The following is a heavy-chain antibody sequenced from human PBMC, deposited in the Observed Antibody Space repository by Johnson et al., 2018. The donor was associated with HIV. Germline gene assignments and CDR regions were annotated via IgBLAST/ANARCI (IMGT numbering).Heavy chain of an antibody. D-gene: IGHD3-22*01. CDR1: GFTFSSYA. V-gene: IGHV3-66*01. CDR2: IYSGGST. Sequence: VQLVESGGGLVQPGWSLRLSCAASGFTFSSYAMHWVRQAPGKGLEWVSVIYSGGSTYYADSVKGRFTISRDNSKNTLYLQMNSLRAEDTAVYYCARGDSSGEAFDIWGQGTMVTVSS. CDR3: ARGDSSGEAFDI. J-gene: IGHJ3*02.